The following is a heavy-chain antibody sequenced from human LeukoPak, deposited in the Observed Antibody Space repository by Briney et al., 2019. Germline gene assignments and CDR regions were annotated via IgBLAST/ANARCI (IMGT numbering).Heavy chain of an antibody. Sequence: ASVKVSCKASGGTFSSYAISWVRQAPGQGLEWMGGIIPIFGTANYAQRFQGRVTITTDESTSTAYMELSSLRSEDTAVYYCARSGFNWFDPWGQGTLVTVSS. CDR2: IIPIFGTA. CDR1: GGTFSSYA. V-gene: IGHV1-69*05. J-gene: IGHJ5*02. CDR3: ARSGFNWFDP.